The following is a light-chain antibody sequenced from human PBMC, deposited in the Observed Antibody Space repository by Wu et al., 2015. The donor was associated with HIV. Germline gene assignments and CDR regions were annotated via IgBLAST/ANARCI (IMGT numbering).Light chain of an antibody. CDR1: RSIDTY. CDR2: DAS. Sequence: AIQMTQSPSSLSASTGDRVTITCRASRSIDTYLAWYQQKPGKAPKLLIYDASTLQSGVPSRFSGRGSGTDFTLIISHLQSEDSATYYCQQYYSYPLAFGQGTNLQIK. V-gene: IGKV1-8*01. J-gene: IGKJ2*01. CDR3: QQYYSYPLA.